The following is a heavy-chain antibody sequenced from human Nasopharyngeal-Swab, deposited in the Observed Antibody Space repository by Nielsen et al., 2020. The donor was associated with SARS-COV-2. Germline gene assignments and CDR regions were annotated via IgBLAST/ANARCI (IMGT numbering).Heavy chain of an antibody. V-gene: IGHV3-74*01. CDR3: VKHQGSSSDQ. Sequence: GESLKISCGASGFTFSDYWFHWVRQVPGKGLVWVSRINEDGSVTNYADSVKGRFTISRDNAKNTLYLQMNSLRVEDTAVYYCVKHQGSSSDQWGQGTLVTVSS. J-gene: IGHJ4*02. CDR1: GFTFSDYW. CDR2: INEDGSVT.